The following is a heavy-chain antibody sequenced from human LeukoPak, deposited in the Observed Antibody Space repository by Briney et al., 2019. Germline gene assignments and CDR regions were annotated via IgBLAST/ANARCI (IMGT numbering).Heavy chain of an antibody. V-gene: IGHV3-33*01. CDR3: ASSLRSNYALDY. Sequence: GGSLRLSCAASGFTFSSYGMHWVRQAPGKGLEWVAVIWYDGSNKYYADSVKGRFTISRDNSKNTLYLQMNSLRAEDTAVYYCASSLRSNYALDYWGQGTLVTVSS. CDR1: GFTFSSYG. CDR2: IWYDGSNK. D-gene: IGHD4-11*01. J-gene: IGHJ4*02.